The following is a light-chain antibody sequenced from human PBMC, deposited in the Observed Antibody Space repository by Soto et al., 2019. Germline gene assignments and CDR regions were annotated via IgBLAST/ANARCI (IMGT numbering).Light chain of an antibody. V-gene: IGKV1-5*03. J-gene: IGKJ4*01. CDR1: QSISNW. CDR3: QQYSRYSIT. Sequence: DIQMTQSPSTLSASVGDRVTITCRASQSISNWLAWYQQKPGKAPKVLIYKASILESGVPSRFSGSGSGTEFTLTISSLQPDDFATYYCQQYSRYSITFGGGTKVEI. CDR2: KAS.